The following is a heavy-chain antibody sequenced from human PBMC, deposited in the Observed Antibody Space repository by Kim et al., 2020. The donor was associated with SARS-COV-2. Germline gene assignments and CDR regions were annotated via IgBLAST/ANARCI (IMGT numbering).Heavy chain of an antibody. CDR1: GFIFSNYW. CDR2: RWQDGSGE. Sequence: GGSLRLSCAASGFIFSNYWMSWVRQAPGKGLEWVAYRWQDGSGESSVDSVKGRSTISRDNVNTLLYQQMNNVRVDATAVYFCARVRGGYALDYWGQGTLVTVSS. V-gene: IGHV3-7*03. CDR3: ARVRGGYALDY. J-gene: IGHJ4*02. D-gene: IGHD5-12*01.